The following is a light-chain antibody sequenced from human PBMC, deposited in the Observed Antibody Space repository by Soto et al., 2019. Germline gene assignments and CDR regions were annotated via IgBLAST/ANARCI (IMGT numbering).Light chain of an antibody. CDR1: QSVSSSY. CDR2: VAT. J-gene: IGKJ5*01. CDR3: QQYGSSPIT. V-gene: IGKV3-20*01. Sequence: EIVLTQSPGTLSLSPGERATLSCRASQSVSSSYLAWYQQKPGQAPRLLIYVATGRATGIPDRFSGGGSGTDFTLTISRLEPEDFAVYYCQQYGSSPITFGQGTRLEI.